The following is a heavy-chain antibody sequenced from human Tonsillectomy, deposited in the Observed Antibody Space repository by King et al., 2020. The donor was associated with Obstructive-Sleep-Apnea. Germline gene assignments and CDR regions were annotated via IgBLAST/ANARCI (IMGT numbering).Heavy chain of an antibody. CDR3: ARSTEYSNYEAY. J-gene: IGHJ4*02. CDR1: DDSITSSSYY. V-gene: IGHV4-31*03. Sequence: QLQESGPGLVKPSQTLSLTCSVSDDSITSSSYYWGWIRQYPGKGLEWIGCISHSGTPYYNPSLESRVTISVETSQNQFFLKLSSVTAADTAVYYCARSTEYSNYEAYWGQGILVTVSS. CDR2: ISHSGTP. D-gene: IGHD4-11*01.